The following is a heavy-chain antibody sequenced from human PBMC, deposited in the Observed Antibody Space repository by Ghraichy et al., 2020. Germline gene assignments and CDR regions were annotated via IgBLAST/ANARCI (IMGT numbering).Heavy chain of an antibody. CDR1: GGSISSYY. Sequence: SETLSLTCTVSGGSISSYYWSWIRQPPGKGLEWIGYIYYNGRTNYNPSLKSRVTISVDTSKNQFSLKLSSVTAADTAVYYCVRVLSGPYYYYGMDVWGQGTTVTVSS. CDR3: VRVLSGPYYYYGMDV. D-gene: IGHD4/OR15-4a*01. V-gene: IGHV4-59*01. J-gene: IGHJ6*02. CDR2: IYYNGRT.